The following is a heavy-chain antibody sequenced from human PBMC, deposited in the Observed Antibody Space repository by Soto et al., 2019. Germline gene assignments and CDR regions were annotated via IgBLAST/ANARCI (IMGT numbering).Heavy chain of an antibody. CDR2: ISWNSGNI. D-gene: IGHD3-3*01. V-gene: IGHV3-9*01. J-gene: IGHJ3*02. CDR3: VKDGLTSVFGLVHDGSDI. Sequence: SLRLSCVASGFSFGDYGMHCVRQAPGRGPEWVSGISWNSGNIGYAETVKGRFTISRDNAKNSLYLQMNSLRAEDTALYYCVKDGLTSVFGLVHDGSDIWGHGTMVTVS. CDR1: GFSFGDYG.